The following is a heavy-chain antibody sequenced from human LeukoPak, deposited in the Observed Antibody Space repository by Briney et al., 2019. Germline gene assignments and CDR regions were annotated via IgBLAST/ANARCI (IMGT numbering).Heavy chain of an antibody. V-gene: IGHV3-66*04. CDR1: GFTVSGNY. J-gene: IGHJ6*02. Sequence: GGSLRLSCAASGFTVSGNYMSWVRQAPGKGLEWVSVIYSGGSTYYADSVKGRFTISRDNSKNTLYLQMNSLRAEDTAVYYCARQTYSSRNGMDVWGQGTTVTVSS. CDR3: ARQTYSSRNGMDV. CDR2: IYSGGST. D-gene: IGHD6-13*01.